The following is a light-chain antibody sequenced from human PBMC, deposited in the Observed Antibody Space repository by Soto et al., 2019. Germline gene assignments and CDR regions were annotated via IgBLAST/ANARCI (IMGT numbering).Light chain of an antibody. CDR3: AAWDDRLSGYV. CDR1: SSNVGNNF. V-gene: IGLV1-47*02. Sequence: QSVLTQPPSASGTPGQRVTISCSVGSSNVGNNFVYWYQQLPVTAPTLFIYNNDHRPSGVPARFSGSKSGTSASLDISGLRSDDEADYHCAAWDDRLSGYVFGTETNVTVL. CDR2: NND. J-gene: IGLJ1*01.